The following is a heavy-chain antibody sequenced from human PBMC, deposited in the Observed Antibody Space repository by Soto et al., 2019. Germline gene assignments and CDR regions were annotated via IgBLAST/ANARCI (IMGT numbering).Heavy chain of an antibody. D-gene: IGHD5-18*01. CDR2: IIPIAGTA. Sequence: AQLVPSGAEGKKPGSSVKVSCKASEDTFSRYPISWVRQAPGQGLEWMGGIIPIAGTANYAQTLQGRVTLSADKSTSIVYMPLSSQRSEDTAVNYCARGGRGYGLDQWGQGTLVTVSS. V-gene: IGHV1-69*06. J-gene: IGHJ4*02. CDR1: EDTFSRYP. CDR3: ARGGRGYGLDQ.